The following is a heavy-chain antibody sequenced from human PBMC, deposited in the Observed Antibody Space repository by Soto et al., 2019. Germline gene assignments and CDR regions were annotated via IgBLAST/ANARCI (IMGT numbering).Heavy chain of an antibody. J-gene: IGHJ6*02. CDR1: GGSISSHN. V-gene: IGHV4-59*08. Sequence: QVQLQESGPGLVKPSETLSLICSDSGGSISSHNWGWIRLPPGKGLEWIGYIRDSGDTSYNPSLNSRGTMSLDTSKKEFSPKLTSVTAADTAVYYWVRQGFGALHGLVDVWGQGTTVTVSS. D-gene: IGHD3-10*01. CDR2: IRDSGDT. CDR3: VRQGFGALHGLVDV.